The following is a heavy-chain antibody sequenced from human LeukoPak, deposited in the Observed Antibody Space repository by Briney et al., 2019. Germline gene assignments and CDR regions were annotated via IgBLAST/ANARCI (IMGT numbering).Heavy chain of an antibody. D-gene: IGHD4-17*01. CDR2: INTDGSTI. V-gene: IGHV3-74*01. CDR1: GFTFSSYW. J-gene: IGHJ4*02. Sequence: PGGSLRLSCAPSGFTFSSYWMHWVRQAPGKGLVWVSRINTDGSTITYADSVKGRFTISRDNAKNTLYLQMNSLRAEDTAVYYCARGKPPTVTTDYWGQGTLVTVSS. CDR3: ARGKPPTVTTDY.